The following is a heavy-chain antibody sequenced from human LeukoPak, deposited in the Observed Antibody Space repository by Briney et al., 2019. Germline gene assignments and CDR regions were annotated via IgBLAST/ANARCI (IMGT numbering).Heavy chain of an antibody. CDR2: ISSSSSYI. CDR3: AGSPVGYGDY. V-gene: IGHV3-21*01. Sequence: GGSLRLSCAASGFTVSSTYMSWVRQAPGKGLEWVSSISSSSSYIYYADSVKGRFTISRDNAKNSLYLQMNSLRAEDTAVYYCAGSPVGYGDYWGQGTLVTVSS. D-gene: IGHD5-12*01. J-gene: IGHJ4*02. CDR1: GFTVSSTY.